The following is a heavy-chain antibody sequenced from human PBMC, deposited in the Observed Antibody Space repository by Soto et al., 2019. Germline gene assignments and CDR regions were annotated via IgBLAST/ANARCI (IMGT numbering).Heavy chain of an antibody. J-gene: IGHJ6*02. CDR3: ARDLVPRVAAAGTAYYYYYGMDV. D-gene: IGHD6-13*01. CDR1: GYTFTGYY. V-gene: IGHV1-2*02. CDR2: INPNSGGT. Sequence: ASVKVSCKASGYTFTGYYMHWVRQAPGQGLEWMGWINPNSGGTNYAQKFQGRVTMTRDTSISTAYMELSRLRSDDTAVYYCARDLVPRVAAAGTAYYYYYGMDVWGQGTTVTLSS.